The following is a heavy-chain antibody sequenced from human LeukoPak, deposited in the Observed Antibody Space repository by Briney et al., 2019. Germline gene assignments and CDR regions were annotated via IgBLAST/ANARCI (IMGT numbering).Heavy chain of an antibody. V-gene: IGHV1-46*01. Sequence: ASVKVSCKTSGYSFSTFYIHWVRQVPGQGLEWMGMVNPSGGSTISAQRFQDRVNMTTDTSTRTVYMEMTGLTSDGTGIYYCARDAFWGQGTQVTVSS. CDR3: ARDAF. CDR2: VNPSGGST. D-gene: IGHD3-3*02. CDR1: GYSFSTFY. J-gene: IGHJ4*02.